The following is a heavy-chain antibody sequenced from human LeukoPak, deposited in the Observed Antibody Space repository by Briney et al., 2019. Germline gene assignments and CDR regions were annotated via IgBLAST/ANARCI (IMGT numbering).Heavy chain of an antibody. CDR2: ITSGGTST. CDR1: GFAFNSYV. V-gene: IGHV3-23*01. CDR3: ARASDPWLQLT. J-gene: IGHJ5*02. D-gene: IGHD5-24*01. Sequence: GGSLRLSCAASGFAFNSYVMTWVRQAPGKGLEWVSTITSGGTSTYYADSVRGRFSISRDNAQTSLYLQMNSLRAEDTAVYYCARASDPWLQLTWGQGTLVTVSS.